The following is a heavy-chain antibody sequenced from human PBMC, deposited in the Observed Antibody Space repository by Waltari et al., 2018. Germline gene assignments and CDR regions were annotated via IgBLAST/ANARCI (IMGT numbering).Heavy chain of an antibody. CDR1: GYSISSGYY. D-gene: IGHD3-10*01. Sequence: QVQLQESGPGLVKPSETLSLTCAVSGYSISSGYYWGWIRQPPGKGLEWIGSIYHSGSTYYNPSLKGRVTISVDTSKNQCSLKLSSVTAADMAVYYCARGSRQPYYYYYMDVWGKGTTVTVSS. CDR3: ARGSRQPYYYYYMDV. J-gene: IGHJ6*03. CDR2: IYHSGST. V-gene: IGHV4-38-2*01.